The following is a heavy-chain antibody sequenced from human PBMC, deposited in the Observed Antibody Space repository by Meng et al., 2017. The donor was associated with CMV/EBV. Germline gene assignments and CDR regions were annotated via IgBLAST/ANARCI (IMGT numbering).Heavy chain of an antibody. J-gene: IGHJ5*02. CDR1: GGSLRRCY. V-gene: IGHV4-4*07. CDR3: ARDLMNCSSTSCANWFDP. Sequence: VKPQGSGPGLVKPLETLSLPWTVSGGSLRRCYWGLNREPAGKGLEWNGRIHTSGSNNYNPSPKSRVTMAVDTSKNQFSLKLSSVTAADTAVYYCARDLMNCSSTSCANWFDPWGQGTLVTVSS. CDR2: IHTSGSN. D-gene: IGHD2-2*01.